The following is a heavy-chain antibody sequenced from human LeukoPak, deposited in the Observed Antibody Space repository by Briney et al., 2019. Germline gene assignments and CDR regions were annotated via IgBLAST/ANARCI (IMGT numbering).Heavy chain of an antibody. V-gene: IGHV3-21*01. D-gene: IGHD1-14*01. CDR2: ISSSSSYI. CDR3: ARDFSGDY. J-gene: IGHJ4*02. Sequence: GGSLRLSCAASGFTFSGYTMNWVRQAPGKGLEWVSSISSSSSYIYYADSMKGRFTISRDNAKSSLYLQMNSLRAEDTAVYYCARDFSGDYWGQGTLVTVSS. CDR1: GFTFSGYT.